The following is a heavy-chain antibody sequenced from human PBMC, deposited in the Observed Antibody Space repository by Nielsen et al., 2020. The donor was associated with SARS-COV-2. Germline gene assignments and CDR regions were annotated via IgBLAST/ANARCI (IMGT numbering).Heavy chain of an antibody. CDR2: ISSSSSYT. D-gene: IGHD3-22*01. Sequence: GESLKISCAASGFTFSDYYMSWIRQAPGKGLEWVSYISSSSSYTNYADSVKGRFTISRDNAKNSLYLQMNSLRAEDTAVYYCARDLLSSGYCIDYWGQGTLVTVSS. V-gene: IGHV3-11*05. CDR3: ARDLLSSGYCIDY. J-gene: IGHJ4*02. CDR1: GFTFSDYY.